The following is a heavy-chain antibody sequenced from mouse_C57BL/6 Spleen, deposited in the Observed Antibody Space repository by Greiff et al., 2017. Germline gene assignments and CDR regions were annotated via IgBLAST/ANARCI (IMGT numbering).Heavy chain of an antibody. CDR1: GFSFNTYA. CDR2: IRSKSNNYAT. CDR3: VSSSYLYWYFDV. D-gene: IGHD1-1*01. J-gene: IGHJ1*03. Sequence: EVKLVESGGGLVQPKGSLKLSCAASGFSFNTYAMNWVRQAPGKGLEWVARIRSKSNNYATYYADSVKDRFTISRDDSESMLYLQMNNLKTEDTAMYYCVSSSYLYWYFDVWGTGTTVTVSS. V-gene: IGHV10-1*01.